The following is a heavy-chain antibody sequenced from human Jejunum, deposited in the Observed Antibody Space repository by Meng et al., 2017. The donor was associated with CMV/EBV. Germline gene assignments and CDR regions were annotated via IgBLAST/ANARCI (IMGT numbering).Heavy chain of an antibody. Sequence: SSLHWVRQAPGQGLEWMGWITPNSGGTNYAQTFQGRVTLTRDTSISTAYMELSSLRSDDTAVYYCARARTPGPTEQMLREVYAVDIWGQGTMVTVSS. CDR1: SS. V-gene: IGHV1-2*02. J-gene: IGHJ3*02. CDR2: ITPNSGGT. CDR3: ARARTPGPTEQMLREVYAVDI. D-gene: IGHD2-2*01.